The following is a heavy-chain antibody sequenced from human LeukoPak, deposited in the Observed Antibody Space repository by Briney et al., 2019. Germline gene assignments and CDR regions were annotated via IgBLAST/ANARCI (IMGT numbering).Heavy chain of an antibody. CDR2: INPNSGGT. V-gene: IGHV1-2*02. D-gene: IGHD2/OR15-2a*01. J-gene: IGHJ5*02. CDR1: GYTFSNYG. CDR3: ARTGYYVNWFDP. Sequence: ASVKVSCKASGYTFSNYGISWVRQAPGQGLEWMGWINPNSGGTNYAQKFQGRVTMTRDTSTSTAYMELSRLRSDDTAVYYCARTGYYVNWFDPWGQGTLVTVSS.